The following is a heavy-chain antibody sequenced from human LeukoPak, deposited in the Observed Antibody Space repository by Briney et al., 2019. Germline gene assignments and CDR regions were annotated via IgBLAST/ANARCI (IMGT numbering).Heavy chain of an antibody. Sequence: PGGSLRLSCAASGFTFSSFGLHWVRQAAGKGLEWVAVIWYDGNRKYYGDSVKGRFTISRVNSKNTLYLQMNSLRAEDTALYYCARDPCSGGSCLNYLDPRGQGTLVTVSS. CDR1: GFTFSSFG. CDR3: ARDPCSGGSCLNYLDP. V-gene: IGHV3-33*01. CDR2: IWYDGNRK. D-gene: IGHD2-15*01. J-gene: IGHJ5*02.